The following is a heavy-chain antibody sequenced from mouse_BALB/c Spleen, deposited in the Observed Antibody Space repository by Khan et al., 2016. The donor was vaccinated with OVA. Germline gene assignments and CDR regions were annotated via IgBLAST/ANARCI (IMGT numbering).Heavy chain of an antibody. CDR3: AREEALYYFDY. D-gene: IGHD3-2*02. J-gene: IGHJ2*01. CDR2: IYPGTDDT. Sequence: VQLQESGAELVRPGASVKLSCKTSGYNFTSYWIHWVRQRSGQGLEWIARIYPGTDDTSYNEKVKDKATLTADKSSSTAYMQLSSLKSEDSAVYFCAREEALYYFDYWGQATTLSVSA. V-gene: IGHV1S132*01. CDR1: GYNFTSYW.